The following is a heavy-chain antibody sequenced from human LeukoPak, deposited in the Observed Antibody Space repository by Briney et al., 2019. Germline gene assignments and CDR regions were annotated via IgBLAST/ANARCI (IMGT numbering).Heavy chain of an antibody. V-gene: IGHV4-59*01. Sequence: PSETLTLTCTVSGGAISTYYWSWIRQTPGMGLEWIGYIYYTGSTNYNPSLKSRVTISVDASKNQFSLKMSSMTAADTAVYYCARGLNYAGSGYYFDSWGPGTLVTVSS. J-gene: IGHJ4*02. D-gene: IGHD3-22*01. CDR3: ARGLNYAGSGYYFDS. CDR1: GGAISTYY. CDR2: IYYTGST.